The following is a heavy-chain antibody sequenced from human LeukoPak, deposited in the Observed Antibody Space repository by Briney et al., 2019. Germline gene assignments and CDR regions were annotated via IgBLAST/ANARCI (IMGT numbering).Heavy chain of an antibody. V-gene: IGHV4-61*01. Sequence: SETLSLTCTVSGASVNTGTFYWAWIRQPPGKGLEWIGYVYYTGTTNYNPSLKSRVTISIDTSKNQFSLKLTSVTAADTAVYYCAREVAAGSHKGFDYWGQGTLVTVSS. D-gene: IGHD6-19*01. CDR1: GASVNTGTFY. CDR3: AREVAAGSHKGFDY. CDR2: VYYTGTT. J-gene: IGHJ4*02.